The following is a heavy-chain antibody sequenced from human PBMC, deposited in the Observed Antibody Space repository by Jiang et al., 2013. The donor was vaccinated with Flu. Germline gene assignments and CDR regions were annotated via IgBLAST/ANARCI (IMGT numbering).Heavy chain of an antibody. V-gene: IGHV4-59*01. CDR1: GGSINNYY. D-gene: IGHD3-10*01. CDR3: ATDPRWLGV. Sequence: GPGLVKPSETLSLSCTVSGGSINNYYWSWIRQPPGKGLEWIGWIHYSGKTKYNPSLKNRVTISIDTSKRQFSLKLTSVTAADTAMYYCATDPRWLGVWGQGDPGHRLL. J-gene: IGHJ1*01. CDR2: IHYSGKT.